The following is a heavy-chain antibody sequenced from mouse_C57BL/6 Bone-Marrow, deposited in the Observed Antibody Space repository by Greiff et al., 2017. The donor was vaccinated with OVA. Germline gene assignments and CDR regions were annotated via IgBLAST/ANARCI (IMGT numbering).Heavy chain of an antibody. CDR2: ISSGGSYT. D-gene: IGHD2-3*01. J-gene: IGHJ4*01. V-gene: IGHV5-6*01. Sequence: EVQLVESGGDLVKPGGSLKLSCAASGFTFSSYGMSWVRQTPDKRLEWVATISSGGSYTYYPDSVKGRFTISRDNAKNTLYLQMSSLKSEDTAMYYCARHGWLLPYAMDYWGQGTSVTVSS. CDR3: ARHGWLLPYAMDY. CDR1: GFTFSSYG.